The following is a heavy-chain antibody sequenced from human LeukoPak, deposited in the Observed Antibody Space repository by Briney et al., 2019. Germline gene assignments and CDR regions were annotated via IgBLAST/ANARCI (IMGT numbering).Heavy chain of an antibody. CDR3: ATQRNDYGDYFDY. D-gene: IGHD4-17*01. Sequence: ASVKVSCKASGYTFTGYYMHWVRQAPGQGLEWMGRINPNSGGTNYAQKFQGWVTMTRDTSISTAYMGLSRLRSDDTAVYYCATQRNDYGDYFDYWGQGTLVTVSS. J-gene: IGHJ4*02. V-gene: IGHV1-2*04. CDR2: INPNSGGT. CDR1: GYTFTGYY.